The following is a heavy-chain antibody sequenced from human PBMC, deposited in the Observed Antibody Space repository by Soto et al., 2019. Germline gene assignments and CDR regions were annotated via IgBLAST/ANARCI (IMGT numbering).Heavy chain of an antibody. J-gene: IGHJ5*02. V-gene: IGHV4-39*07. CDR3: ARGRGYSYGLDP. D-gene: IGHD5-18*01. CDR1: GGSISSSCYY. CDR2: IYYSGST. Sequence: SETLSLTCTVSGGSISSSCYYWGWIRQPPGKGLEWIGTIYYSGSTYYNPSLKSRVAISLDTSKNQFSLSLSSVTAADTAVYYCARGRGYSYGLDPWGQGTLVTVSS.